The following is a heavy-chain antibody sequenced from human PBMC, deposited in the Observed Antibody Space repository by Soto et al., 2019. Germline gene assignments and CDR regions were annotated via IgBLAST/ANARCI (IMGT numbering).Heavy chain of an antibody. CDR3: AGVRDTSLGVWFGP. D-gene: IGHD5-18*01. CDR1: RYSFSSYW. Sequence: GESLKISCKGSRYSFSSYWIAWVRQMPGKGLEWMGVIHPPDSDTRYSPSFQGQVTISVDKSINTAYLQWSSLKASDTAIYYCAGVRDTSLGVWFGPWRQATLFTVSS. J-gene: IGHJ5*02. V-gene: IGHV5-51*01. CDR2: IHPPDSDT.